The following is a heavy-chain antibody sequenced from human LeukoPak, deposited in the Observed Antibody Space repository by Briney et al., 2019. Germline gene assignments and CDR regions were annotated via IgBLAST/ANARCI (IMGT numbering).Heavy chain of an antibody. CDR2: ISAYNGNT. CDR3: ARLSDSSGWGYFDY. J-gene: IGHJ4*02. CDR1: GYTFTSYG. Sequence: ASVKVSCKASGYTFTSYGISWMRQAPGQGLEWMGWISAYNGNTNYAQKLQGRVTMTTDTSTSTAYMELRSLRSDDTAVYYCARLSDSSGWGYFDYWGQGTLVTVSS. V-gene: IGHV1-18*04. D-gene: IGHD6-19*01.